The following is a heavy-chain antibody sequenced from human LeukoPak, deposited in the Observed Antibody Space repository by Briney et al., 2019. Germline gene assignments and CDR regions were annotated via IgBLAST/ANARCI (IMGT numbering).Heavy chain of an antibody. CDR1: GYSISSGYY. CDR3: AIALGYCSSTSCLYYFDY. V-gene: IGHV4-38-2*01. D-gene: IGHD2-2*01. CDR2: IYHSGST. J-gene: IGHJ4*02. Sequence: KPSETLSLTCAVSGYSISSGYYWGWIRQPPGKGLEWIGSIYHSGSTYYNPSLKSRVTISVDTSKNQFSLKLSSVTAADTAVYYCAIALGYCSSTSCLYYFDYWGQGTLVTVSS.